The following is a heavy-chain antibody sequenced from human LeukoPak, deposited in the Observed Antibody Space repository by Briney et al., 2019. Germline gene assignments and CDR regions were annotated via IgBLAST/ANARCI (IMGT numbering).Heavy chain of an antibody. CDR1: GFTFSSYA. CDR3: ARDYGDYYGVVY. D-gene: IGHD4-17*01. V-gene: IGHV3-30*14. Sequence: PGRSLRLSCAASGFTFSSYAMHWVRQAPGKGLEWVAVISYDGSNKYYADSVKGRFTISRDNPKNTLYLQMNSLRAEDTAVYYCARDYGDYYGVVYWGQGTLVTVSS. J-gene: IGHJ4*02. CDR2: ISYDGSNK.